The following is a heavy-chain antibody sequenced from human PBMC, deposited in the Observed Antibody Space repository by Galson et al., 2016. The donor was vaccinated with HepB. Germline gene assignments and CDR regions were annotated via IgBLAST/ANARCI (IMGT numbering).Heavy chain of an antibody. Sequence: SLRLSCAASGFTFSSYPMSWVRQAPGKGLEWVSLIRGVSPYYADSVKGRFTISRDNSKNTLYLQMNSLRAEDTAVYYCARLRVYAGDVWGQGTTVTVSS. J-gene: IGHJ6*02. D-gene: IGHD2-8*01. CDR1: GFTFSSYP. CDR3: ARLRVYAGDV. CDR2: IRGVSP. V-gene: IGHV3-23*01.